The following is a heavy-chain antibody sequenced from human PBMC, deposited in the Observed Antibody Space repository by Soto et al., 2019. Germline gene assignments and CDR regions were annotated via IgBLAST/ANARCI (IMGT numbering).Heavy chain of an antibody. CDR1: GGSISSSSYY. CDR3: ARHYGSGSLLYYMDV. CDR2: IYYSGST. D-gene: IGHD3-10*01. Sequence: QLQLQESGPGLVKPSETLSLTYTVSGGSISSSSYYWGWIRQPPGKGLEWIGSIYYSGSTYYNPSLKSRVTISVDTSKNQFSLKLSSVTAADTAVYYCARHYGSGSLLYYMDVWGKGTTVTVSS. J-gene: IGHJ6*03. V-gene: IGHV4-39*01.